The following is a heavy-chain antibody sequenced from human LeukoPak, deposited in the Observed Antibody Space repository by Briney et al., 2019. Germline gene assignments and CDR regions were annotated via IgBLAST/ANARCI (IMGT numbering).Heavy chain of an antibody. D-gene: IGHD3-22*01. Sequence: QPGGSLRLSCAASGFTFSSYAMRWVRQAPGKGLEWVSAISGSGGSTYYADSVKGRFTISRDNSKNALYLQMNSLRAEDTAVYYCAKHDSDYYDSSGYYWSENYFDYWGQGTLVTVSS. CDR1: GFTFSSYA. J-gene: IGHJ4*02. V-gene: IGHV3-23*01. CDR2: ISGSGGST. CDR3: AKHDSDYYDSSGYYWSENYFDY.